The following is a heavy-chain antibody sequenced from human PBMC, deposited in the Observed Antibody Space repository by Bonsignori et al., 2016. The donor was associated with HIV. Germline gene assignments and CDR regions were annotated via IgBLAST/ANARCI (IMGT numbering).Heavy chain of an antibody. D-gene: IGHD4-11*01. CDR3: ARDIYSTHYMDV. CDR2: IYYSGST. J-gene: IGHJ6*03. V-gene: IGHV4-59*01. Sequence: WIRQPPGKGLEWIGYIYYSGSTNYNPSLKSRVTISVDTSKNQFSLKLSSVTAADTAVYYCARDIYSTHYMDVWGKGTTVTVSS.